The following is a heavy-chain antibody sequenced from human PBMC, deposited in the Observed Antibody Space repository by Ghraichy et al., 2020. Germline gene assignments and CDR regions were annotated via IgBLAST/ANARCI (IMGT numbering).Heavy chain of an antibody. CDR1: GGSFSGYY. V-gene: IGHV4-34*01. D-gene: IGHD3-10*01. CDR3: ARIPVGSGSYYFDY. CDR2: INHSGST. J-gene: IGHJ4*02. Sequence: SQTLSLTCAVYGGSFSGYYWSWIRQPPGKGLEWIGEINHSGSTNYNPSLKSRVTISVDTSKNQFSLKLSSVTAADTAVYYCARIPVGSGSYYFDYWGQGTLVTVSS.